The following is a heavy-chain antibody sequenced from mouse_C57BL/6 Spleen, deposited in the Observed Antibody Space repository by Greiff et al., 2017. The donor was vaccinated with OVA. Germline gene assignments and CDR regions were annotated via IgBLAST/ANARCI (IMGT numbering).Heavy chain of an antibody. V-gene: IGHV1-50*01. Sequence: VQLQQPGAELVKPGASVKLSCKASGYTFTSYWMQWVKQRPGQGLEWIGEIDPSDSYTNYNQKFKGKATMTVDTSSSTAYMQLSSLTSEDSAVYYCARGGNGPDRNDIDYWGQGTTLTVSS. CDR3: ARGGNGPDRNDIDY. CDR2: IDPSDSYT. CDR1: GYTFTSYW. D-gene: IGHD2-14*01. J-gene: IGHJ2*01.